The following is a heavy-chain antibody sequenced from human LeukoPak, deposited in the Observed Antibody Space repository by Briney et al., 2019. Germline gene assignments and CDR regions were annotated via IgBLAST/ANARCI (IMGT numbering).Heavy chain of an antibody. CDR2: ISGGGGST. V-gene: IGHV3-23*01. Sequence: PGGSLRLSCAASGFTFSSYAMSWVRQAPGKGLEWVSAISGGGGSTYYADSVTGRFTISRDNSKNTLWLQMNSLRAEDTAVYYCAKDVYSSVWYYFDHWGQGTLVTVSS. CDR3: AKDVYSSVWYYFDH. J-gene: IGHJ4*02. D-gene: IGHD6-19*01. CDR1: GFTFSSYA.